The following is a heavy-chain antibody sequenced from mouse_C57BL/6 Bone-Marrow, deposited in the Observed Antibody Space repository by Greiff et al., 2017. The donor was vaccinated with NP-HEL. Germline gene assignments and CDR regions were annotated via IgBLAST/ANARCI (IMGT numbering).Heavy chain of an antibody. Sequence: QVQLQQSGAELVRPGTSVKVSCKASGYAFTNYLIEWVKQRPGQGLEWIGVINPGSGGTNYNEKFKGKATLTADKSSSTAYMQLSSLTSEDSAVYFCARSWYYGVFDVWGTGTTVTASS. J-gene: IGHJ1*03. CDR3: ARSWYYGVFDV. D-gene: IGHD1-1*01. CDR2: INPGSGGT. CDR1: GYAFTNYL. V-gene: IGHV1-54*01.